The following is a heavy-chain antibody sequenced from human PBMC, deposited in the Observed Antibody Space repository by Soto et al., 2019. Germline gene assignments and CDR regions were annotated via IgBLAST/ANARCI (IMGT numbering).Heavy chain of an antibody. D-gene: IGHD1-1*01. J-gene: IGHJ5*02. V-gene: IGHV4-34*01. CDR3: ARYQRDWNVRWFDP. CDR1: GGSFSGYY. Sequence: SETLSLTCAVYGGSFSGYYWSWIRQPPGKGLEWIGEINHSGSTNYNPSLKSRVTISVDTSKNQFSLKLSSVTAADTAVYYCARYQRDWNVRWFDPWGQGTLVTVSS. CDR2: INHSGST.